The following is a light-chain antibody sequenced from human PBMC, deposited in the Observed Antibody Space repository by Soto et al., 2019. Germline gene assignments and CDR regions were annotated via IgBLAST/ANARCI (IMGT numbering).Light chain of an antibody. J-gene: IGKJ5*01. Sequence: EIVMTQSPASLSLSPGERATLSCRASQSVSSNLAWYQQKTGQAPTLLMYGASTRAIAIPARFTGGGSGTEFTLTISSLQPEDLAVYYCQQYDNSPITFGRGTRLEIK. CDR2: GAS. CDR1: QSVSSN. V-gene: IGKV3-15*01. CDR3: QQYDNSPIT.